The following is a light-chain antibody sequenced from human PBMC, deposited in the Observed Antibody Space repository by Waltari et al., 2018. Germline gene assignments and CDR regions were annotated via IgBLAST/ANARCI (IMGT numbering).Light chain of an antibody. CDR1: SSDVGSYNL. J-gene: IGLJ2*01. V-gene: IGLV2-23*01. CDR2: EGS. Sequence: QSALTQPASVSGSPGQSITISCTGTSSDVGSYNLVSWYQQHPGKTPKRMIYEGSKRPAGVSNRVAGSKSVNTASMTISGLQAEDEAEYYCCSYAGSSRVFGGGTKLTDL. CDR3: CSYAGSSRV.